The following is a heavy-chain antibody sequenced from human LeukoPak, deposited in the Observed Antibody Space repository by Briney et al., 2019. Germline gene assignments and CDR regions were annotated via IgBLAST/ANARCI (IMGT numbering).Heavy chain of an antibody. CDR2: ISYDGSNK. V-gene: IGHV3-30*04. J-gene: IGHJ4*02. D-gene: IGHD2-15*01. CDR1: GFTFSSYA. Sequence: GRSLRLSCAASGFTFSSYAMHWVRQAPGKGLEWVAVISYDGSNKYYADSVKGRFTISRDNSKSTLCLQMKSLRAEDTAVYYCAKQLGYCSDGSCYFPYWGQGTLVTVSS. CDR3: AKQLGYCSDGSCYFPY.